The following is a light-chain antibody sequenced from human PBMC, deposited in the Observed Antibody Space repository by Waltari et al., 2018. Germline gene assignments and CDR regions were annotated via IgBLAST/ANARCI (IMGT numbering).Light chain of an antibody. CDR1: SGPSTHV. CDR3: QDGGHGTWV. V-gene: IGLV4-69*01. Sequence: QPVLPPSPSASASLGAPVTLTSTLSSGPSTHVITCFQKRPEECAWSLMKDNSGASHNQGDEISVRFSGSSSGAKGYLTISSLQSEDEADYYCQDGGHGTWVFGGGAKLTVL. CDR2: DNSGASH. J-gene: IGLJ3*02.